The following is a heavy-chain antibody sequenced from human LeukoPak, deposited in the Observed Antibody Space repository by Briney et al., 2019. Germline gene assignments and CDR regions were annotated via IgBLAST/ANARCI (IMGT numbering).Heavy chain of an antibody. CDR3: AKDGRQDYFDSSGYDY. CDR1: GFTFSSYA. D-gene: IGHD3-22*01. J-gene: IGHJ4*02. CDR2: ISGSGGST. Sequence: GGSLRLSGAASGFTFSSYARSWVRQARGKGLEWVSAISGSGGSTYYADSVKGRFTISRDNSKNTLYLQMNSLRAEDTAVYYCAKDGRQDYFDSSGYDYWGQGTLVTVSS. V-gene: IGHV3-23*01.